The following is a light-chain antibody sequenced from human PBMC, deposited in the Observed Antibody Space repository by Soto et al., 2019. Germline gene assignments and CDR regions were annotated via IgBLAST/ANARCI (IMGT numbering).Light chain of an antibody. J-gene: IGKJ1*01. V-gene: IGKV3-20*01. Sequence: ELVLSQSPGTLSLSPGERDTLSCRASQSLSSRNLAWYQQKPGQAPRPLIYGVSSRATGIPDRFSGSGSGTDFTLTISRLEPEDFAVYYCQQYGSSAWTFGQGTNVDIK. CDR1: QSLSSRN. CDR2: GVS. CDR3: QQYGSSAWT.